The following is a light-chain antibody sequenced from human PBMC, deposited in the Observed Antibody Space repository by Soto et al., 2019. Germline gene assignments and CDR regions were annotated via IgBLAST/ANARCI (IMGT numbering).Light chain of an antibody. V-gene: IGLV1-51*01. Sequence: QSVLTQPPSVSAAPGEKVTTSCSGRTSNIVNNFVSWYRQFPGTAPQLLIHDNNKRPSGIPERFSGSKGGSSATLGITGLQTGDEALYYCGTWDYSLTAFVFGGGTKLTVL. J-gene: IGLJ2*01. CDR2: DNN. CDR3: GTWDYSLTAFV. CDR1: TSNIVNNF.